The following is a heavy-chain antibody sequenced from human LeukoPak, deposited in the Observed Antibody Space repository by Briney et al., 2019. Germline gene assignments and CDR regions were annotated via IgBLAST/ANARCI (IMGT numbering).Heavy chain of an antibody. D-gene: IGHD1-26*01. V-gene: IGHV3-11*01. CDR2: ISETGSTI. CDR3: ARTIGSSVAIDF. Sequence: PGGSLRLSCAASGFTFNDYYMTWIRQAPEKGLEWLSLISETGSTIYYADSVKGRFTISRDSAKTSLFLQMDSLRVDDTAVYYCARTIGSSVAIDFWGQGTLVSVSP. J-gene: IGHJ4*02. CDR1: GFTFNDYY.